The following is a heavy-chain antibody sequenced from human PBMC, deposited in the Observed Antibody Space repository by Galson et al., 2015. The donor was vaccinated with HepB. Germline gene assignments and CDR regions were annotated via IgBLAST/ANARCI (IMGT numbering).Heavy chain of an antibody. CDR3: ARDGETAMEDYFDF. D-gene: IGHD5-18*01. Sequence: SETLSLTCTVYGGSVSSGNYYWSWIRQPPGTGLKWIGYIHNSGSTDYNPSLKSRVTISVDTSKNQFSLKLSSVTAADTAVYYCARDGETAMEDYFDFWGQGTLVTVSS. V-gene: IGHV4-61*01. CDR1: GGSVSSGNYY. J-gene: IGHJ4*02. CDR2: IHNSGST.